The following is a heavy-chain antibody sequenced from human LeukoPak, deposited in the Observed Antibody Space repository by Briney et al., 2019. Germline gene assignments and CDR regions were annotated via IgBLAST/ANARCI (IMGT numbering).Heavy chain of an antibody. CDR3: ARVGTEYSSSSALYYYFLDV. CDR1: GDSISSYY. D-gene: IGHD6-6*01. Sequence: ASETLSLTCTVSGDSISSYYWSWIRQPPGKGLEWIGYIYCSGSTNYKPSLKSRVTISVDTSKNQFSLKQASVTAADTAVYYCARVGTEYSSSSALYYYFLDVWGKGTTVTVSS. CDR2: IYCSGST. V-gene: IGHV4-59*01. J-gene: IGHJ6*03.